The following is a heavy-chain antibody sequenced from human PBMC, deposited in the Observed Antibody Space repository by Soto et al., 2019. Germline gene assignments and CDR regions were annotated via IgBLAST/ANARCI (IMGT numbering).Heavy chain of an antibody. V-gene: IGHV3-64*01. J-gene: IGHJ5*02. CDR3: AGAHSGGWYMA. CDR2: ITNNGDYT. D-gene: IGHD6-19*01. Sequence: GGSLRLSCAASGVIFSDSAMHWVRQAPGKGLEYVSAITNNGDYTYYANSVKGRFNIYRDNSKNTLYLQMGNLRHEDKAIYYCAGAHSGGWYMAWGQGTLVTVSS. CDR1: GVIFSDSA.